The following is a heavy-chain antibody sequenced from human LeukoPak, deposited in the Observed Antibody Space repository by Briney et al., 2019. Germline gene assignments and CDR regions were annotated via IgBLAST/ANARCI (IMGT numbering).Heavy chain of an antibody. CDR2: IYYSGST. CDR1: GGFISSSSYY. Sequence: SETLSLTCTVSGGFISSSSYYWGWIRQPPGEGLEWIGSIYYSGSTYYNPSLKSRVTISVDTSKNQFSLKLSSVTAADTAVYYCAKFLLLDYGGNSLEYFQHWGQGTLVTVSS. D-gene: IGHD4-23*01. V-gene: IGHV4-39*01. CDR3: AKFLLLDYGGNSLEYFQH. J-gene: IGHJ1*01.